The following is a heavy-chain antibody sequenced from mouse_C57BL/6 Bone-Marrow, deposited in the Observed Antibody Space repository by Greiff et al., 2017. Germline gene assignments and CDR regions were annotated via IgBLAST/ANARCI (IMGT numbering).Heavy chain of an antibody. CDR1: GYSFTGYY. CDR2: INPSTGGT. J-gene: IGHJ2*01. Sequence: VQLQQSGPELVKPGASVKISCKASGYSFTGYYMNWVKQSPEKSLEWIGEINPSTGGTTYNQKFKAKATLTVDKSSSTAYMQLKSLTSEDSAVYYCARRTGNFDDWGQGTTLTVSS. V-gene: IGHV1-42*01. D-gene: IGHD4-1*01. CDR3: ARRTGNFDD.